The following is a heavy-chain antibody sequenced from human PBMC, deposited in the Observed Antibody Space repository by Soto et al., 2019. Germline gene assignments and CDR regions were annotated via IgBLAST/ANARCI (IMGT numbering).Heavy chain of an antibody. CDR3: ARGPRYCSTTTCFSGVTWFDP. V-gene: IGHV1-18*04. D-gene: IGHD2-2*01. CDR2: ISSYNGNT. J-gene: IGHJ5*02. Sequence: ASVKVSCKASGYTFTSYGISWVRQAPGEGLEWMGWISSYNGNTNYAQKVQGRVTLTTDTSTSTTYMELRSLRSDDTAVYYCARGPRYCSTTTCFSGVTWFDPWGQGTLVTVSS. CDR1: GYTFTSYG.